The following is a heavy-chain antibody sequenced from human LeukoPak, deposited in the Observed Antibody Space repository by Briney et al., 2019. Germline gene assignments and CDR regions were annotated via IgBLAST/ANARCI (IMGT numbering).Heavy chain of an antibody. CDR2: IYHSGST. CDR3: ARGRRVAAAGKVSYYYMDV. J-gene: IGHJ6*03. D-gene: IGHD6-13*01. Sequence: SGTLSLTCAVSGGSISSSNCWSWVRQPPGKGLEWIGEIYHSGSTNYNPSLKSRVTISVDKSKNQFSLKLSSVTAADTAVYYCARGRRVAAAGKVSYYYMDVWGKGTTVTISS. V-gene: IGHV4-4*02. CDR1: GGSISSSNC.